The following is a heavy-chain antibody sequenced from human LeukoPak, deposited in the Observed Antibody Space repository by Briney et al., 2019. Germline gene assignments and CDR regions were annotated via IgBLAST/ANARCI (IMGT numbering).Heavy chain of an antibody. CDR1: GFTFSSYS. CDR2: ISSSSSYI. V-gene: IGHV3-21*04. CDR3: ARVRRDYYYMDV. Sequence: GGSLRLSCAASGFTFSSYSMNWVRQAPGKGLEWVSSISSSSSYIYYADSVKGRFTISRDNAKNSLYLQMNSLRAEDTAVYYCARVRRDYYYMDVWGKGTTVTISS. J-gene: IGHJ6*03.